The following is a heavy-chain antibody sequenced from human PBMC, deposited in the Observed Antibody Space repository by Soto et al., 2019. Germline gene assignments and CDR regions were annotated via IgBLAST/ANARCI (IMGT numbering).Heavy chain of an antibody. D-gene: IGHD3-9*01. CDR2: IWYDGSNK. V-gene: IGHV3-33*01. CDR3: ARDPDELRYFDWLPQY. Sequence: PGGSLRVSWAAPGFTFSSYGMHWVRQAPGKGLEWVAVIWYDGSNKYYADSVKGRFTISRDNSKNTLYLQMNSLRAEDTAVYYCARDPDELRYFDWLPQYWGQGTLVTVSS. CDR1: GFTFSSYG. J-gene: IGHJ4*02.